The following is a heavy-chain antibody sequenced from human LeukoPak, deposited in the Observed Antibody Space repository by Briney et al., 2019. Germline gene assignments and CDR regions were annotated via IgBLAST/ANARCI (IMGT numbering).Heavy chain of an antibody. V-gene: IGHV3-66*01. Sequence: GGSLRLSCAASGFTVSSNYMNWVRQAPGKGLEWVSGVYDDGSTYYADSVKGRFTISRDNSKNTLYLQMNSLRAEDTAVYYCARDRKPTPLYYGMDVWGQGTTVTVSS. CDR2: VYDDGST. CDR3: ARDRKPTPLYYGMDV. J-gene: IGHJ6*02. CDR1: GFTVSSNY.